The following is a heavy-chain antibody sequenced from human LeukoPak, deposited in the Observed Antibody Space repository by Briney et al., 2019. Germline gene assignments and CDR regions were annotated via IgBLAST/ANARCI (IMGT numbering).Heavy chain of an antibody. J-gene: IGHJ4*02. CDR1: GITLSNYD. Sequence: GGSLRLSCAVSGITLSNYDMSWVRQAPGKGLEWVAGISGSGGGTNYADSVKGRFTISRDNPKNTLYLQMHSLRAEDTAVYFCAKRGVVIRVFLVGYHKEAYYFDSWGQGALVTVSS. CDR2: ISGSGGGT. D-gene: IGHD3-10*01. CDR3: AKRGVVIRVFLVGYHKEAYYFDS. V-gene: IGHV3-23*01.